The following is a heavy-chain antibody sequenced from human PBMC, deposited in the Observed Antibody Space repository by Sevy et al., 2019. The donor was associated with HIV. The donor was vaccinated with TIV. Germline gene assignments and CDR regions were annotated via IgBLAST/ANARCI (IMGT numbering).Heavy chain of an antibody. D-gene: IGHD5-12*01. J-gene: IGHJ5*02. CDR2: IHSSGTT. V-gene: IGHV4-59*01. CDR3: TRAPPVRSGDDSLNWFDP. Sequence: SETLSLTCTVSSGSISSYYWSWIRQPPGKGLEYIGYIHSSGTTNYNPSLKSRVTISVDTSKNQFTLNLSSVTAADTAVNYCTRAPPVRSGDDSLNWFDPWGQGTLVTVSS. CDR1: SGSISSYY.